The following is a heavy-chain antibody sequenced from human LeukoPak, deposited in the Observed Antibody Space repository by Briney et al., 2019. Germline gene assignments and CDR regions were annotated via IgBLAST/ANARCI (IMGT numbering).Heavy chain of an antibody. Sequence: SETLSLTCTVSGVSISSYYWNWIRQPPGKGLEWIGYIYYSGSTNYNPSLKSRVTISVDTSKNQFSLRLSSVTAADTAVYYCAREGDDAFDIWGQGTMVTVSS. J-gene: IGHJ3*02. CDR1: GVSISSYY. CDR2: IYYSGST. V-gene: IGHV4-59*01. D-gene: IGHD2-21*01. CDR3: AREGDDAFDI.